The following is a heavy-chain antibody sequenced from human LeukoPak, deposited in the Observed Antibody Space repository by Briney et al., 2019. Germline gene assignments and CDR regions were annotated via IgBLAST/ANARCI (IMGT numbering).Heavy chain of an antibody. V-gene: IGHV3-13*01. D-gene: IGHD6-19*01. CDR3: ARAVAGVHWLDP. CDR1: GFTFSSYD. J-gene: IGHJ5*02. Sequence: GGFLRLSCAASGFTFSSYDLHWVRQGTGKGLEWVSGIDTAGDTYYPDSVKGRFTMSRENGKNSLYLQMNSLRAGDTAVYYCARAVAGVHWLDPWGQGTLVTVSS. CDR2: IDTAGDT.